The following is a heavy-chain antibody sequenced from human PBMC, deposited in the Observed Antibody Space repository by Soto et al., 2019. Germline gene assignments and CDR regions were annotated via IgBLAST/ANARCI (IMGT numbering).Heavy chain of an antibody. D-gene: IGHD2-8*01. V-gene: IGHV3-72*01. Sequence: GGSLRLSCAASGFTFSDYDMDWVRQATVNGLVCVGRARTKVTAYPPAHAASVEGRFATSRDNSKNSLSQQMSSLKVDDTAVYFFARLMGTSFDLWCQGTQVTVSS. CDR1: GFTFSDYD. CDR2: ARTKVTAYPP. CDR3: ARLMGTSFDL. J-gene: IGHJ4*02.